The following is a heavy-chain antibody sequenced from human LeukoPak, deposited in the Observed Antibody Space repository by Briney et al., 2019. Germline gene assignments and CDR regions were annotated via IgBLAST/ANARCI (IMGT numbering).Heavy chain of an antibody. CDR1: GFTFSSYE. Sequence: GGSLRLSCAASGFTFSSYEMNWVRQAPGEGLEWVSYISSSGSTIYYADSVKGRFTISRDNAKNSLYLQMNSLRAEDTAVYYCARAGYCSSTSCEVEVEYYYYYMDVWGKGTTVTISS. CDR2: ISSSGSTI. CDR3: ARAGYCSSTSCEVEVEYYYYYMDV. J-gene: IGHJ6*03. V-gene: IGHV3-48*03. D-gene: IGHD2-2*01.